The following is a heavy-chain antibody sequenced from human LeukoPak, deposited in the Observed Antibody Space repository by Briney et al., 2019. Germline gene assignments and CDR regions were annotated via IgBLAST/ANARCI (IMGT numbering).Heavy chain of an antibody. D-gene: IGHD6-13*01. CDR2: IYSGGST. CDR3: ARGQYSSWYESVSYYYGMDV. CDR1: GFIVSNNY. Sequence: GGSLRLSCAASGFIVSNNYMSWVRQAPGKGLEWVSVIYSGGSTYYADSVKGRFTISRGNSKNTLYLQMNSLRAEDTAVYYCARGQYSSWYESVSYYYGMDVWGQGTTVTVSS. V-gene: IGHV3-66*01. J-gene: IGHJ6*02.